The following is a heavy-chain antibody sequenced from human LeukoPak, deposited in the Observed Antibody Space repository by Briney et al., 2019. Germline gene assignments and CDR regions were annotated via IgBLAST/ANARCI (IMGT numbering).Heavy chain of an antibody. CDR2: MNPNSGNT. D-gene: IGHD6-13*01. J-gene: IGHJ6*03. CDR3: AREGIAAAGTRYYYYMDV. CDR1: GYTFTSYD. Sequence: ASVKVSCKASGYTFTSYDINWVRQATGQGLEWMGWMNPNSGNTGYAQKFQGRVTMTRNTFISTAYMELSSLRSEDTAVYYCAREGIAAAGTRYYYYMDVWGKGTTVTVSS. V-gene: IGHV1-8*01.